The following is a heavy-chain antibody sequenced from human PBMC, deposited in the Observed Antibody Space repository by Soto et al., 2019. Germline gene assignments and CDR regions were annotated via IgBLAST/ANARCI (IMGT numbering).Heavy chain of an antibody. J-gene: IGHJ5*02. CDR1: GGSFSGYY. CDR2: INHSGST. D-gene: IGHD2-2*01. CDR3: ARGGSGGYCSSTSCQHNWFDP. V-gene: IGHV4-34*01. Sequence: SETLSLTCAVYGGSFSGYYWSWIRQPPGKGLEWIGEINHSGSTNYNPSLKSRVTISVDTSKNQFSLKLSSVTAADTAVYYCARGGSGGYCSSTSCQHNWFDPWGQGTLVTVSS.